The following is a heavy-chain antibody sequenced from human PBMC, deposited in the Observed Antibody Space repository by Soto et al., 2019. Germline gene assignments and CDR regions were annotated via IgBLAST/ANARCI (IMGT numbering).Heavy chain of an antibody. CDR3: ASSIN. CDR2: ISYDGSNK. J-gene: IGHJ4*02. CDR1: GFTFSSYG. V-gene: IGHV3-30*03. Sequence: GGSLRLSCAASGFTFSSYGMHWVRQAPGKGLEWVAVISYDGSNKYYADSVKGRFTISRDNSKSTLYLQMNSLRADDKAVYYCASSINWGQGTLVTVSS.